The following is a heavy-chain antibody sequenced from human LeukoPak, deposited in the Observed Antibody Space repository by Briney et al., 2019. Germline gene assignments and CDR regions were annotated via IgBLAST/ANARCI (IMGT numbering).Heavy chain of an antibody. V-gene: IGHV4-61*01. CDR1: GGSFSSGSYY. J-gene: IGHJ4*02. Sequence: SETLSLTCSVSGGSFSSGSYYRSWIRQPPGKGLEWIGDIYYSGSTNYSPSLKSRVTISVDTSKNQFSLKLSSVTAADTAVYYCARDIRGYSFDYWGQGTLVTVSS. CDR3: ARDIRGYSFDY. CDR2: IYYSGST. D-gene: IGHD6-13*01.